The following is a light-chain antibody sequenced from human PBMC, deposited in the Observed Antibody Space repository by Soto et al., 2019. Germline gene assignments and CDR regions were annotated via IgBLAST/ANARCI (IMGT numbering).Light chain of an antibody. CDR3: CSYAGSATYV. V-gene: IGLV2-23*01. J-gene: IGLJ1*01. CDR2: EGS. CDR1: NSDVGSYNL. Sequence: HSALTQPASVSGSPGQSITIPCTGTNSDVGSYNLVSWYQQYPGKAPKLMIYEGSKRPSGVSDRFSGSKSGNTASLTISGLLGEDEADYYCCSYAGSATYVFGTGTKLTVL.